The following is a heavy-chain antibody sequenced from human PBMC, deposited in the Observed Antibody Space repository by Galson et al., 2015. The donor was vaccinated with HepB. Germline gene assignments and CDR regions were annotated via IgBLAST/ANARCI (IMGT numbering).Heavy chain of an antibody. CDR3: ATGLSGVSSIIRDAFDI. J-gene: IGHJ3*02. D-gene: IGHD3-3*01. V-gene: IGHV1-69-2*01. CDR2: VDPEDGET. CDR1: GYTFTDYY. Sequence: VKVSCKVSGYTFTDYYMHWVQQAPGKGLEWMGLVDPEDGETIYAEKFQGRVTITADTSTDTAYMELSSLRSEDTAVYYCATGLSGVSSIIRDAFDIWGQGTMVTVSS.